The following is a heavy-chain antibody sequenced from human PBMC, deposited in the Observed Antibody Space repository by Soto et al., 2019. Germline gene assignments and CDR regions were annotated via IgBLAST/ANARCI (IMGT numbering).Heavy chain of an antibody. Sequence: QVQLVQSGAEVKKPGASLKVSCKASGYTFTSYGISWVRQAPGQGLEWMGWISAYNGNTNYAQKLQGRVTMTTDTSTSTAYMELRRLRSDDTAVYYCARDRSLCSGGSCYSSAFDIWGQGTMVTVSS. CDR3: ARDRSLCSGGSCYSSAFDI. J-gene: IGHJ3*02. D-gene: IGHD2-15*01. CDR2: ISAYNGNT. V-gene: IGHV1-18*01. CDR1: GYTFTSYG.